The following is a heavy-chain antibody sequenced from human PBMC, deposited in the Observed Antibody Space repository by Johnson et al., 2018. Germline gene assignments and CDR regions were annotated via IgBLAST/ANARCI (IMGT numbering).Heavy chain of an antibody. CDR3: ARERGDCSGGSCWGYFLH. V-gene: IGHV3-33*01. CDR2: IWSDGSKK. J-gene: IGHJ1*01. D-gene: IGHD2-15*01. CDR1: GFTFSSHG. Sequence: QVQLVESGGGVVQPGRSLRLSCAASGFTFSSHGMHWVRQAPGKGLEWVAVIWSDGSKKYYADSVKGRFTVSRDNSKNTLYLQMDSLRAEETAIYYCARERGDCSGGSCWGYFLHWGQCTLVTVSS.